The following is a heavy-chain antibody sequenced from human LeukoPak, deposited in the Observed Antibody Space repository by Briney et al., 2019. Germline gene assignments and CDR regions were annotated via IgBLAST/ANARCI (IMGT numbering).Heavy chain of an antibody. J-gene: IGHJ4*01. D-gene: IGHD3-10*01. V-gene: IGHV3-74*01. CDR3: AKAVYYSNYLGY. CDR2: INSDGSST. CDR1: GFTFSSYW. Sequence: GGSLRLSCAASGFTFSSYWMHWVRQAPGKGLVWVSRINSDGSSTNYGDSVKGRFTISRDNAKNTLYLQMNSLRAEDTAMYYCAKAVYYSNYLGYWGQGTLVTVSS.